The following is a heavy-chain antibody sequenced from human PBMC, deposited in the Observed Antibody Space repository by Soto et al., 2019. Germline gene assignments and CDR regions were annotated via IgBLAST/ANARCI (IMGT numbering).Heavy chain of an antibody. V-gene: IGHV3-21*03. CDR2: ISGSSSDI. J-gene: IGHJ5*02. D-gene: IGHD2-2*01. CDR1: GFTFSAYS. CDR3: ARGPLLVPAAAS. Sequence: GGSLRLSCEASGFTFSAYSMTWVRQAPGKGLEWVSSISGSSSDIYYADSVKGRFTISRDNAKNSLFLQMSSLRAEDTAVYYCARGPLLVPAAASWGQGTLVTVSS.